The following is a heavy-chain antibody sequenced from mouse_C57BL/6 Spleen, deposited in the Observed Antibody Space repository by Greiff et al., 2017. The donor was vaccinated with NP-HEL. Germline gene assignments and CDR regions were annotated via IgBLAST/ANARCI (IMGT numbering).Heavy chain of an antibody. Sequence: EVQLQQSGPELVKPGASVKISCKASGYTFTDYYMNWVKQSHGKSLEWIGDINPNNGGTSYNQKFKGKATLTVDKSSSTAYMELRSLTSEDSAVYYCARLRNYYGSSSPFAYWGQGTLVTVSA. CDR2: INPNNGGT. CDR1: GYTFTDYY. V-gene: IGHV1-26*01. D-gene: IGHD1-1*01. J-gene: IGHJ3*01. CDR3: ARLRNYYGSSSPFAY.